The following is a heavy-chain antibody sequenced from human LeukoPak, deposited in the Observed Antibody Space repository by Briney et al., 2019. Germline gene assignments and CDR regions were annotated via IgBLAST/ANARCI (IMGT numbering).Heavy chain of an antibody. CDR1: EFSLSRNG. CDR3: ARGGYCSGETTCSSTFDY. Sequence: GGSLRLSCVASEFSLSRNGMHWVRQAPGKGLEWVAVTSHDGVKKYYADSVRGRFTISRDNAKSSLYLQMNGLRAEDTALYYCARGGYCSGETTCSSTFDYWGQGALVTVSP. CDR2: TSHDGVKK. D-gene: IGHD2-15*01. V-gene: IGHV3-30*03. J-gene: IGHJ4*02.